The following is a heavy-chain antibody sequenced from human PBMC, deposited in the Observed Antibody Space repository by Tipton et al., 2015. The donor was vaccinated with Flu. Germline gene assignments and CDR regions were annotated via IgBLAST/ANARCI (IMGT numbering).Heavy chain of an antibody. J-gene: IGHJ6*02. CDR1: GFTFSSYA. Sequence: SLRLSCAASGFTFSSYAMHWIRQAPGKGLEWVSYISSSGSTIYYADSVKGRFTISRDNAKNSLYLQMNSLRAEDTAVYYCAREWRGHYYYGMDVWGQETTVTVSS. D-gene: IGHD3-3*01. CDR3: AREWRGHYYYGMDV. V-gene: IGHV3-11*01. CDR2: ISSSGSTI.